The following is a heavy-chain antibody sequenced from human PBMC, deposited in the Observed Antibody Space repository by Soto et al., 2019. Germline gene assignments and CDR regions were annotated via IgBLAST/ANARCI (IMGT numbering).Heavy chain of an antibody. CDR2: ISYDGSNK. J-gene: IGHJ3*02. D-gene: IGHD3-22*01. Sequence: GGSQILSCAASGCTISSYAMHWVRKAPGKGLEWVAVISYDGSNKYYADSVKGRFTISRDNSKNTLYLQMNSLRAEDTAVYYCARAAPYYDSSLDAFDIWGQGTMVTVSS. CDR3: ARAAPYYDSSLDAFDI. CDR1: GCTISSYA. V-gene: IGHV3-30-3*01.